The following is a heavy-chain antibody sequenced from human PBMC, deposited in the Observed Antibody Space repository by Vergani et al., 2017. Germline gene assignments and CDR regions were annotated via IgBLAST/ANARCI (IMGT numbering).Heavy chain of an antibody. V-gene: IGHV4-61*02. Sequence: QVQLQESGPGLVKPSQTLSLTCTVSGGSISSGSYYWSWIRQPAGKGREWIGRIYTSGSTKYNPSLKSRVTMSVDTSKNQFSLKLSSVTAADTAVYYCARDLEGGSYGYYYYYMDVWGKGTTVTVSS. CDR3: ARDLEGGSYGYYYYYMDV. CDR1: GGSISSGSYY. D-gene: IGHD1-26*01. CDR2: IYTSGST. J-gene: IGHJ6*03.